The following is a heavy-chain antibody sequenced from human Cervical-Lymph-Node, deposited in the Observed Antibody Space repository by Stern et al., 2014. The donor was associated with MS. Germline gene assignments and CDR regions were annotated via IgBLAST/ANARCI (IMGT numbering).Heavy chain of an antibody. CDR2: MNPNSGTR. CDR1: GYTFTSYD. J-gene: IGHJ4*02. CDR3: ARSPSADGWPITIWHN. D-gene: IGHD3-10*01. V-gene: IGHV1-8*01. Sequence: QVQLVESGAEVKKPGASVKVSCKASGYTFTSYDINWVRQATGQGLEWMGWMNPNSGTRGFAQKFQGRVTITRNTSTSTAYMEMSSLRSEDTAVYYCARSPSADGWPITIWHNWGQGTLVTVSS.